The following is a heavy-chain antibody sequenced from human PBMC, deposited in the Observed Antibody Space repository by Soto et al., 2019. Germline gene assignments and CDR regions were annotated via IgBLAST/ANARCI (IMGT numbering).Heavy chain of an antibody. CDR1: GYTFTSYG. D-gene: IGHD3-10*01. Sequence: ASVKVFCKASGYTFTSYGISWVRQAPGQGLEWMGWISAYNGNTNYAQKLQGRVTMTTDTSTSTAYMELRSLRSDDTAVYYCARDREWFGELLSPYYGMDVWGQGTTVTVSS. J-gene: IGHJ6*02. CDR2: ISAYNGNT. V-gene: IGHV1-18*01. CDR3: ARDREWFGELLSPYYGMDV.